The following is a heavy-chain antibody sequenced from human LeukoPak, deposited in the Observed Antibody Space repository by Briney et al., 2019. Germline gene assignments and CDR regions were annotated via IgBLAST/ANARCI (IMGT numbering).Heavy chain of an antibody. CDR1: GGSISSYY. D-gene: IGHD3-10*01. J-gene: IGHJ3*02. V-gene: IGHV4-59*01. Sequence: SETLSLTCTVSGGSISSYYWSWIRQPPGKGLEWIGYIYYSGSTNYNPSLKSRVTISVDTSKNQFSLKLSSVTAADTAVYYCARGIMVRGAGAFDIWGQGTMVTVSS. CDR3: ARGIMVRGAGAFDI. CDR2: IYYSGST.